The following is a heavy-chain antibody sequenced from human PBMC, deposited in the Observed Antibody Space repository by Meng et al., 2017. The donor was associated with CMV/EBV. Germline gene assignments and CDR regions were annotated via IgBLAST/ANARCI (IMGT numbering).Heavy chain of an antibody. CDR2: INHSGST. V-gene: IGHV4-34*01. J-gene: IGHJ6*02. Sequence: GSLRLSCTVSDGSISSYYWSWIRQPPGKGLEWIGEINHSGSTNYNPSLKSRVTISVDTSKNQFSLKLSSVTAADTAVYYCARLGYCSSTSCLYYYYGMDVWGQGTTVTVSS. CDR1: DGSISSYY. CDR3: ARLGYCSSTSCLYYYYGMDV. D-gene: IGHD2-2*01.